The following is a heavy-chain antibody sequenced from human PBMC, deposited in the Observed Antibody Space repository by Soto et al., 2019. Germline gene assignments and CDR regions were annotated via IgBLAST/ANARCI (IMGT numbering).Heavy chain of an antibody. CDR3: ARTGGYGGNS. V-gene: IGHV3-7*01. CDR2: IKQDGSEK. D-gene: IGHD2-15*01. Sequence: GGPLRLSCPASVFTFSSYCMSWVRQAPGKGLEWVANIKQDGSEKYYVDSVKGRFTISRDNAKNSLYLQMNSLRAEDTAVYYCARTGGYGGNSWGQGTLVTVSS. J-gene: IGHJ4*02. CDR1: VFTFSSYC.